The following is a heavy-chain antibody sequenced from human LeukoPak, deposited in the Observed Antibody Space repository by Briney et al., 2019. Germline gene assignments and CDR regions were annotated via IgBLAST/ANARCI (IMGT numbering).Heavy chain of an antibody. J-gene: IGHJ4*02. CDR2: IIPIFGTA. CDR1: GGTFSSYA. D-gene: IGHD3-9*01. Sequence: GASVKVSCKASGGTFSSYAISWGRQAPGQGPEWMGGIIPIFGTANYAQKFQGRVTITADESTSTAYMELSSLRSEDTAVYYCAADYDILTGYYNGYFDYWGQGTLVTVSS. CDR3: AADYDILTGYYNGYFDY. V-gene: IGHV1-69*13.